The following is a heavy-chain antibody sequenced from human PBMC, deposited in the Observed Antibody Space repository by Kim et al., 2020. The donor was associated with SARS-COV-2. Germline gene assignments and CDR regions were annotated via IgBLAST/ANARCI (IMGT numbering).Heavy chain of an antibody. Sequence: SETLSLTCAVYGGSFSGYYWSWIRQPPGKGLEWIGEINHSGSTNYNPSLKSRVTISVDTSKNQFSLKLSSVTAADTAVYYCASGRLGCSIGSCYFSWFDP. D-gene: IGHD2-15*01. CDR1: GGSFSGYY. CDR2: INHSGST. V-gene: IGHV4-34*01. CDR3: ASGRLGCSIGSCYFSWFDP. J-gene: IGHJ5*02.